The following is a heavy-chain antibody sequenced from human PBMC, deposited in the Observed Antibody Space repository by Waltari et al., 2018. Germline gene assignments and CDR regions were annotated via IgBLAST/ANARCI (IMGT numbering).Heavy chain of an antibody. CDR3: NTGGWYDP. Sequence: EVQLVESGGGLVKPGGTLRLSLAASGFTFTNAWMVWVRQAPGKGLEWVGRIRSKADGGTIDYAAPVKGRFTISRDDSTKTMYLQMNSLKTEDTAVYYCNTGGWYDPWGQGTLVTVSS. CDR1: GFTFTNAW. J-gene: IGHJ5*02. V-gene: IGHV3-15*01. CDR2: IRSKADGGTI.